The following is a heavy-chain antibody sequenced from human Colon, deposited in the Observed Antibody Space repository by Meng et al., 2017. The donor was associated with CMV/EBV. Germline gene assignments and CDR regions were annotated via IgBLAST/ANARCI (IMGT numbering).Heavy chain of an antibody. CDR2: ISSSGGTI. D-gene: IGHD3-10*01. CDR1: GFTFS. J-gene: IGHJ4*02. V-gene: IGHV3-48*03. Sequence: SCSASGFTFSMFSTYEMNWVRQAPGKGLEWIASISSSGGTIYYADSVKGRFTISRDNAKSSLYLQMNSLRGEDTAVYYCGRNRVDHWGQGTLVTVSS. CDR3: GRNRVDH.